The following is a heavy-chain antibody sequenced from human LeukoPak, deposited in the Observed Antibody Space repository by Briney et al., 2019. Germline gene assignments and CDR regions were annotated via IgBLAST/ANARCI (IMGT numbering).Heavy chain of an antibody. J-gene: IGHJ6*04. V-gene: IGHV1-69*06. D-gene: IGHD3-10*01. CDR1: GGTFSSYA. CDR2: IIPIFGTA. Sequence: GASVKVSCKASGGTFSSYAISWVRQAPGQGLEWMGGIIPIFGTANYAQKFQGRVTITADKSTSTAYMELSSLRSEDTAMYYCARSFKVVRGVIDYYYYGMDVWGKGTTVTVSS. CDR3: ARSFKVVRGVIDYYYYGMDV.